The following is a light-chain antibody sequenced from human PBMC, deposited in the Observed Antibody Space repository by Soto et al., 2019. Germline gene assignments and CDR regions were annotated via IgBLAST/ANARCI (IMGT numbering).Light chain of an antibody. J-gene: IGKJ2*01. V-gene: IGKV4-1*01. CDR1: QSVLYTPNNKNY. CDR3: QQYYNTPYT. Sequence: DIVMTQSPDSLAVSLGERATINCKSSQSVLYTPNNKNYLAWYQQNPGQPPKVLIYWTSTRESGVPDRFSGSGSGTDFTLTISSLQAEDVAVYYCQQYYNTPYTFGQGTKLEIK. CDR2: WTS.